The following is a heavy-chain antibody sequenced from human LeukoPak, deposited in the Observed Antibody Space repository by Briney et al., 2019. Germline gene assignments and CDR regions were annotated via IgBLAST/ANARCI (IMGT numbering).Heavy chain of an antibody. CDR3: ARVGGLALDYFDY. CDR1: GFTFSSYS. CDR2: ISSSSSYI. Sequence: KTGGSLRLSCAASGFTFSSYSMNWVRQAPGKGLEWVSSISSSSSYIYYADSVKGRFTISRDNAKNSLYLQMNSLRAEDTAVYYCARVGGLALDYFDYWGQGTLVTVSS. V-gene: IGHV3-21*01. J-gene: IGHJ4*02.